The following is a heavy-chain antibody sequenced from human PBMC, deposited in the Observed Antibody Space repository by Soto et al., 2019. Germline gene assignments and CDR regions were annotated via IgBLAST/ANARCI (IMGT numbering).Heavy chain of an antibody. CDR3: ARGGYNFDS. V-gene: IGHV4-59*01. CDR1: GGSISTYY. CDR2: IYYSGRT. Sequence: SETLSLTCTVSGGSISTYYWSWIRQPPGKGLEWIGYIYYSGRTNYSPSLKSRLTMSVDTSKNQFSLKLNSVTAADTAVYYCARGGYNFDSWGQGTLVTVSS. J-gene: IGHJ4*02. D-gene: IGHD5-18*01.